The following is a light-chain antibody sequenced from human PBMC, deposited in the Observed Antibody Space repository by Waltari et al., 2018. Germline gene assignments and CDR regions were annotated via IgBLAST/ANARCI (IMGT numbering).Light chain of an antibody. CDR2: GTS. CDR3: QSYDTSLSVV. J-gene: IGLJ2*01. V-gene: IGLV1-40*01. CDR1: GSNPGDGYD. Sequence: QSVLTQPPSVSGAPGQRVSISCPGSGSNPGDGYDLHWYQQHPGKAPKLLIYGTSTRPPGVPDRFFGSQSGTSASLAITALQAEDEAEYYCQSYDTSLSVVFGGGTKLTVL.